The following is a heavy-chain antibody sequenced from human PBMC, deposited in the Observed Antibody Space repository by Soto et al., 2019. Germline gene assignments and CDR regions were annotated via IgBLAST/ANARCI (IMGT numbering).Heavy chain of an antibody. D-gene: IGHD2-15*01. Sequence: KVQGRVTMTTDTSTSTAYMELRSLTSDDTAVYYCARAICTGGSCYRTFDYWGQGTLVTVSS. CDR3: ARAICTGGSCYRTFDY. J-gene: IGHJ4*02. V-gene: IGHV1-18*01.